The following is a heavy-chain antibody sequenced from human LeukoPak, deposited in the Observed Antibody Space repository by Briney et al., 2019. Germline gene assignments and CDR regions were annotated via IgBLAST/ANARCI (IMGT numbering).Heavy chain of an antibody. D-gene: IGHD1/OR15-1a*01. V-gene: IGHV3-7*01. CDR1: GFSFSVYW. CDR3: ARNKRADM. CDR2: IKEDGSEK. J-gene: IGHJ3*02. Sequence: PGGSLRLSCAASGFSFSVYWMSWVRQAPGKGLEWVANIKEDGSEKYYVDSGKGRFTISRDNAKNSLYLQMNSLRAEDTAVYYCARNKRADMWGQGTTVIVSS.